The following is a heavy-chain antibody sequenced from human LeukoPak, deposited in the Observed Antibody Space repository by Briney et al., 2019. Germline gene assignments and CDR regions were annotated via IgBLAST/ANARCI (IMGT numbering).Heavy chain of an antibody. CDR1: GGSFSGYY. V-gene: IGHV4-34*01. D-gene: IGHD2-15*01. Sequence: PSETLSLTCAVYGGSFSGYYWSWIRQPPGKGLEWIGEINHSGSTNYNPSLKSRVTISVDTSKNQFSLKLSSVTAADTAVYYCARDSLRFCSGGSCYYFDYWGQGTLVTVSS. CDR3: ARDSLRFCSGGSCYYFDY. CDR2: INHSGST. J-gene: IGHJ4*02.